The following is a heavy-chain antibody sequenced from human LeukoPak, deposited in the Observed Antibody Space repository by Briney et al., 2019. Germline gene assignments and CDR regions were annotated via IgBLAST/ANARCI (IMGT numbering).Heavy chain of an antibody. Sequence: GGSLRLSCAASGFTFSSYWMSWVRQAPGKGLEWVANIKQDGSEKYYVDSVKGRFTISRDNAKNSLYLQMDSLRVEDTAVYFCAKGHTTLALGGGQGTLVTVSS. CDR2: IKQDGSEK. J-gene: IGHJ4*02. V-gene: IGHV3-7*01. CDR1: GFTFSSYW. CDR3: AKGHTTLALG. D-gene: IGHD2/OR15-2a*01.